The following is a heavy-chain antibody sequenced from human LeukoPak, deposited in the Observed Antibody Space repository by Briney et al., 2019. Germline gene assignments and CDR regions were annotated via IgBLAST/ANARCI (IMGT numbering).Heavy chain of an antibody. D-gene: IGHD6-19*01. CDR3: ARDSALAQAVMFDY. Sequence: SETLSLTCSVSSYSISKGYQWGWVRQPSGKGLEWTGSIDHSGSTYYNPSLKSRITISVDTSKNQFSLKLSSVTAADTAVYYCARDSALAQAVMFDYWGQGTLVTVSS. V-gene: IGHV4-38-2*02. CDR2: IDHSGST. J-gene: IGHJ4*02. CDR1: SYSISKGYQ.